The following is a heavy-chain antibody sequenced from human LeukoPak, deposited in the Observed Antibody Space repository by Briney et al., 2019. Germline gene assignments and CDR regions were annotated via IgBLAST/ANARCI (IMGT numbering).Heavy chain of an antibody. J-gene: IGHJ4*02. CDR2: ISGSGGST. V-gene: IGHV3-23*01. CDR1: GFTFSSYG. CDR3: ARVSFGWTLAAGTDY. Sequence: PGGSLRLSCAASGFTFSSYGMSWVRQAPGKGLEWVSAISGSGGSTYYADSVKGRFTISRDNSKNTLYLQMNSLRAEDTAVYYCARVSFGWTLAAGTDYWGQGTLVTVSS. D-gene: IGHD1-14*01.